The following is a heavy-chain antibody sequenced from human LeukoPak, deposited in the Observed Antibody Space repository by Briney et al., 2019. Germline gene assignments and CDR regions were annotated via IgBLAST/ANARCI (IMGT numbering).Heavy chain of an antibody. J-gene: IGHJ6*02. CDR1: GFTFSSYG. Sequence: GGSLRLSCAASGFTFSSYGTHWVRQAPGKGLEWVAVIWYDGSNKYYADSVKGRFTISRDNSKSTLYLQMNSRRAEDTAVYYCARDRYYDSSGYYGGTYYYGMDVWGQGTTVTVSS. D-gene: IGHD3-22*01. V-gene: IGHV3-33*01. CDR3: ARDRYYDSSGYYGGTYYYGMDV. CDR2: IWYDGSNK.